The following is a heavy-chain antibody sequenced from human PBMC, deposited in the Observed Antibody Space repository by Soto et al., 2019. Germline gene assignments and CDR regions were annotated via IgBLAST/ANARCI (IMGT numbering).Heavy chain of an antibody. CDR1: GFTFRNYG. CDR3: AKERQYYYYYGMDV. V-gene: IGHV3-30*18. Sequence: QVQLVESGGGVVQPGRSLRLSCAASGFTFRNYGMHWVRQAPGKGLEWVAVISYDGSNKYSADSVKGRFTISRDNSKNTLYLQMNSLRAEDTAVYYCAKERQYYYYYGMDVWGQGATVTVSS. J-gene: IGHJ6*02. CDR2: ISYDGSNK.